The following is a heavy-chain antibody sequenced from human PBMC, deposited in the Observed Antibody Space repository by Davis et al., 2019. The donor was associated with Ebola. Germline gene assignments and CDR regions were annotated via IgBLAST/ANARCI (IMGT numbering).Heavy chain of an antibody. V-gene: IGHV3-11*06. CDR2: ISDTTTYT. J-gene: IGHJ4*02. CDR3: ATGSKSFHY. Sequence: GGSLRLSCAASGFTVSSNYMSWVRQAPGRGLEYISCISDTTTYTHYADSVKGRFTISRDNAKKSLYLQISSLRAEDTAVYYCATGSKSFHYWGQGTLVTVSS. CDR1: GFTVSSNY. D-gene: IGHD1-14*01.